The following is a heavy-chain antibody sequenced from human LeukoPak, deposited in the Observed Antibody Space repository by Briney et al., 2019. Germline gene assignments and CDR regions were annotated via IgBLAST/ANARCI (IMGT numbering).Heavy chain of an antibody. CDR3: ASQLSPGIGYFDY. CDR2: IYHSGST. J-gene: IGHJ4*02. Sequence: SETLSLTCAVSGGSISSGGYSWSWIRQPPGKGLEWIGYIYHSGSTYYNPSLKSRVTIPVDRSKNQFSLKLSSVTAADTAVYYCASQLSPGIGYFDYWGQGTLVTVSS. D-gene: IGHD2/OR15-2a*01. V-gene: IGHV4-30-2*01. CDR1: GGSISSGGYS.